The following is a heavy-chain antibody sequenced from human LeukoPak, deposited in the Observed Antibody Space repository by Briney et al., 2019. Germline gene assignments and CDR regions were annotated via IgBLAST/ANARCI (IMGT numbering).Heavy chain of an antibody. CDR2: ISSSSSTI. V-gene: IGHV3-48*02. D-gene: IGHD6-13*01. CDR1: GFTFSSYS. J-gene: IGHJ6*02. CDR3: ARDSSSWHYYYYYGMDV. Sequence: GGSLRLSCAASGFTFSSYSMNWVRQAPGKGLEWVSYISSSSSTIYYADSVKGQFTISRDNAKNSLYLQMNSLRDEDTAVYYCARDSSSWHYYYYYGMDVWGQGTTVTVSS.